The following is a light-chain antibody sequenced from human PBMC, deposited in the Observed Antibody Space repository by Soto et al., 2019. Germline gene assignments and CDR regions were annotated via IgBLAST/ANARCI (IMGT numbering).Light chain of an antibody. J-gene: IGLJ1*01. CDR3: CSYAGRYTFV. V-gene: IGLV2-11*01. CDR2: DVT. Sequence: QSALTQPRSVSGSPGQSVTISCTGTSSDVGGYYYVSWYQQHPGKAPKLMIYDVTKRPSGVPDRFSGSKSGNTASLTISGLQGEDEADYYCCSYAGRYTFVCGTGTKLTVI. CDR1: SSDVGGYYY.